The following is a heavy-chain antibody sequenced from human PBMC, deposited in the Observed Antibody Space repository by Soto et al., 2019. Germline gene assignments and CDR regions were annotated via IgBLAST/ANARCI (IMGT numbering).Heavy chain of an antibody. CDR1: GGSITDYS. CDR3: ARDQGVVVTADNWFDP. V-gene: IGHV4-4*07. Sequence: PSETLSLTCTVSGGSITDYSWVWIRQPAGKGLEWIGRIFSSGSTNYNPSLKGRITMSLDTSNNQFSLKLNPATATDTAVYFCARDQGVVVTADNWFDPWGQGILVTVSS. D-gene: IGHD2-21*02. CDR2: IFSSGST. J-gene: IGHJ5*02.